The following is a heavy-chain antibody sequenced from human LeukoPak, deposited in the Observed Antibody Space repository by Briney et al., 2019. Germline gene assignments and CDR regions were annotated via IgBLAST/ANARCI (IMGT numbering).Heavy chain of an antibody. CDR2: IYYSGST. Sequence: SETLSLTCTVSGGSVSSGSYYWSWIRQPPGKGLEWIGYIYYSGSTNYNPSLKSRVTISVDTSKNQFSLKLSSVTAADTAVYYCARGDDSTPVDYWGQGTLVTVTS. D-gene: IGHD2-2*01. V-gene: IGHV4-61*01. J-gene: IGHJ4*02. CDR1: GGSVSSGSYY. CDR3: ARGDDSTPVDY.